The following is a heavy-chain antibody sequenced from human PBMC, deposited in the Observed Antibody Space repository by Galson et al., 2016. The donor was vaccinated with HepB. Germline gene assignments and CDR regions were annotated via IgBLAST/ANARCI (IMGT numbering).Heavy chain of an antibody. CDR2: VSYGGRKN. CDR3: AKDYCSDTCPLGRWNV. J-gene: IGHJ6*02. Sequence: SLRLSCAASGFSFSNYGMHWVRQAPGKGLEWVAGVSYGGRKNYYVDSVKGRFTISRDNSKNTLYLQMNSLRPEDTAIYYCAKDYCSDTCPLGRWNVWGQGTPVTVSS. V-gene: IGHV3-30*18. CDR1: GFSFSNYG. D-gene: IGHD2-15*01.